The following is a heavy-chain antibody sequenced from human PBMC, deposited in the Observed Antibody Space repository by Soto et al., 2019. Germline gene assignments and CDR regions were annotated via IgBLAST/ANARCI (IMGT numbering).Heavy chain of an antibody. D-gene: IGHD2-2*01. V-gene: IGHV4-61*08. J-gene: IGHJ4*02. CDR1: GGSISSGGYY. CDR3: ARHVMGSSTLRNHRGYFDY. CDR2: IYYSGST. Sequence: SETLSLTCTVSGGSISSGGYYWSWIRQHPGKGLEWIGYIYYSGSTNYNPSLKSRVTISVDTSKNQFSLKLSSVTAADTAVYYCARHVMGSSTLRNHRGYFDYWGQGTLVTVSS.